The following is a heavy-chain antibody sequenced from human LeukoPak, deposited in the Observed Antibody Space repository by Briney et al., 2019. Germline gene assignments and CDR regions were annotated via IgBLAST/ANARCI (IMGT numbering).Heavy chain of an antibody. V-gene: IGHV3-66*01. CDR2: IYSGGST. CDR3: ASRNGRPFDY. Sequence: PGGSLRLSCAASEFSVGSNYMTWVRQAPGKGLEWVSLIYSGGSTYYADSVKGRFTISRDNSKNTLYLQMNSLRAEDTAVYYCASRNGRPFDYWGQGTLVTVSS. CDR1: EFSVGSNY. D-gene: IGHD1-14*01. J-gene: IGHJ4*02.